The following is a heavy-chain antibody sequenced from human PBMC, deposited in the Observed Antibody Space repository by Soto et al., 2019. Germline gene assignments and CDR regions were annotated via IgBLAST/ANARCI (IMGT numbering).Heavy chain of an antibody. CDR2: IYYSGST. V-gene: IGHV4-30-4*01. CDR1: GGSISSGDYY. CDR3: ARGGSYFGE. D-gene: IGHD1-26*01. J-gene: IGHJ4*02. Sequence: SETLSLTCTVSGGSISSGDYYWSWIRQPPGKGLERIGYIYYSGSTYYNPSLKSRVTISVDTSKNQFSLKLSSVTAADTAVYYCARGGSYFGEWAQGPLVPVSS.